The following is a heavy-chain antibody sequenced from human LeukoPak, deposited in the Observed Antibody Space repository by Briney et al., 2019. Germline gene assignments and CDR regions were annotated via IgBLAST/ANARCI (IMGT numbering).Heavy chain of an antibody. CDR2: IKSKTDGGTT. CDR3: TTMLRVDFWSGYSD. D-gene: IGHD3-3*01. Sequence: GGSLRLSCAASGFTFTNAWMNWVRQAPGKGLEWVGRIKSKTDGGTTDYAAPVKGRFTISRDDSKNTLYLQMNSLKTEDTAVYYCTTMLRVDFWSGYSDWGQGTLVTVSS. V-gene: IGHV3-15*07. CDR1: GFTFTNAW. J-gene: IGHJ4*02.